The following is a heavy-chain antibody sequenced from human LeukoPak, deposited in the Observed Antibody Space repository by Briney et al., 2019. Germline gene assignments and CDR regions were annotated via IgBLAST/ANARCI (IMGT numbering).Heavy chain of an antibody. J-gene: IGHJ4*02. V-gene: IGHV3-23*01. D-gene: IGHD1/OR15-1a*01. CDR1: GFTFSSYA. CDR2: ISGSGGST. Sequence: PGASLRLSCAASGFTFSSYAMSWVRQAPGKGLEWVSAISGSGGSTYYADSVKGRFTISRDNSKNTLYLQMNSLRAEDTAVYYCGESGFRLGLMGRTKGGYLGQGTLVTVSS. CDR3: GESGFRLGLMGRTKGGY.